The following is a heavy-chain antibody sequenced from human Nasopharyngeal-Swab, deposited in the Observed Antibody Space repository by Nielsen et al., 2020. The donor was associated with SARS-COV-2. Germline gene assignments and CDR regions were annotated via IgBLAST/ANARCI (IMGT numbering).Heavy chain of an antibody. CDR3: AREVGGWCFDY. CDR2: ISYDGSNK. J-gene: IGHJ4*02. V-gene: IGHV3-30*03. CDR1: GFTFSSYG. Sequence: GESLKISCSASGFTFSSYGMHWVRQAPGKGLEWVAVISYDGSNKYYADSVKGRFTISRDNSKNTLYLQMNSLRAEDTAVYYYAREVGGWCFDYWGQGTLVTVSS. D-gene: IGHD6-19*01.